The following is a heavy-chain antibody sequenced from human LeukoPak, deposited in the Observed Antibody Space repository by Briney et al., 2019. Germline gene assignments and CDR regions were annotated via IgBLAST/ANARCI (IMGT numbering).Heavy chain of an antibody. CDR1: GYTLTELS. Sequence: ASVKVSCKVSGYTLTELSMHWVRRAPGKGLEWMGGFDPEDGETIYAQKFQGRVTMTEDTSTDTAYMELSSLRSEDTAVYYCATDSSGLGSFDYWGQGTLVTVSS. D-gene: IGHD6-19*01. V-gene: IGHV1-24*01. CDR2: FDPEDGET. J-gene: IGHJ4*02. CDR3: ATDSSGLGSFDY.